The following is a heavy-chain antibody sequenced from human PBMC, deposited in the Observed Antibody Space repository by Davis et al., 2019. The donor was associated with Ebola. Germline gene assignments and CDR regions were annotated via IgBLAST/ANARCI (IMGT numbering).Heavy chain of an antibody. D-gene: IGHD2-15*01. CDR2: ISAYNGNT. V-gene: IGHV1-18*01. Sequence: ASVKVSCKASGYTFTTYGISWVRQAPGQGLEWMGWISAYNGNTNYAQKFQGRVTMTRDTSISTAYMELSRLRSDDTAVYYCARVGRSDCSGGSCYSFVGAFDIWGQGTMVTVSS. J-gene: IGHJ3*02. CDR3: ARVGRSDCSGGSCYSFVGAFDI. CDR1: GYTFTTYG.